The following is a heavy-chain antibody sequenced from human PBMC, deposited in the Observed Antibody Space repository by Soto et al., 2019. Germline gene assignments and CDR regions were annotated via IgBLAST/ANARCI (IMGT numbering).Heavy chain of an antibody. CDR2: ISGSGGST. V-gene: IGHV3-23*01. CDR3: ASWAGRDIVVVPAAIHSRVGMDV. Sequence: QPGGSLRLSCAASGFTFSSYAMSWVRQAPGKGLEWVSAISGSGGSTYYADSVKGRFTISRDNSKNTLYLQMNSLRAEDTAVYYCASWAGRDIVVVPAAIHSRVGMDVWGQGTTVTVSS. CDR1: GFTFSSYA. D-gene: IGHD2-2*02. J-gene: IGHJ6*02.